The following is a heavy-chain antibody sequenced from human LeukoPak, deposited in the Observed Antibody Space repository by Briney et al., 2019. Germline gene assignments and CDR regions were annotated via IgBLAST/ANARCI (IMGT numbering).Heavy chain of an antibody. D-gene: IGHD2-15*01. Sequence: PSQTLSLTCAVSGGSISSGGYSWSWIRQPPGKGLEWIGYIYHSGSTYYNPSLKSRVTISVDRSKNQFSLKLSSVTAADTAVYYCARGYCSGGSCYFDPWGQGTLVTVSS. J-gene: IGHJ5*02. CDR2: IYHSGST. CDR3: ARGYCSGGSCYFDP. V-gene: IGHV4-30-2*01. CDR1: GGSISSGGYS.